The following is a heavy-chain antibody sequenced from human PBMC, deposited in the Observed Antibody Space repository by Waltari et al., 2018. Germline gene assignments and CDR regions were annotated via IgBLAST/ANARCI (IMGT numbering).Heavy chain of an antibody. D-gene: IGHD3-16*01. J-gene: IGHJ4*02. V-gene: IGHV1-69*08. CDR2: NIPNLGTA. Sequence: QVQLVQSGAEVKKPGSSVKVSCKASGGTFSSYAISWVRQAPGQGLEWMGRNIPNLGTANHAQKFQCRGTITADKSTSTAYMELSSLRSEDTAVYYCARAPYYDYIWGSYDFDYWGQGTLVTVSS. CDR3: ARAPYYDYIWGSYDFDY. CDR1: GGTFSSYA.